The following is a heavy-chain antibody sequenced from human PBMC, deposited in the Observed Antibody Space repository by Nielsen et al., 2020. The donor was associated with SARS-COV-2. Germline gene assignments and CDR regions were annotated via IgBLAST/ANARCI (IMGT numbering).Heavy chain of an antibody. V-gene: IGHV4-34*01. D-gene: IGHD7-27*01. CDR1: GGSFSGYY. CDR2: INHSGST. Sequence: SQTLSLTCAVYGGSFSGYYWSWIRQPPGKGLEWIGEINHSGSTNYNPSLKSRVTISVDTSKNQFSLKLSSVTPEDTAVYYCARGWGVVDYWGQGTLVTVSS. J-gene: IGHJ4*02. CDR3: ARGWGVVDY.